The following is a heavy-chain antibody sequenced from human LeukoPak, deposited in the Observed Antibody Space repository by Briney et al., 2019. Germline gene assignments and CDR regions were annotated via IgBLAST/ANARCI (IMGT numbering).Heavy chain of an antibody. V-gene: IGHV3-33*06. J-gene: IGHJ4*02. CDR2: IWYDGSNK. CDR3: AKGGIYGPFDY. CDR1: GFTFSSYG. Sequence: PGGSLRLSCAASGFTFSSYGMHWVRQAPGKGLEWVAVIWYDGSNKYYADSVKGRFTISRDNSKNTLYLQMNSLRAEDTAVYYCAKGGIYGPFDYWGQGTLVTVSS. D-gene: IGHD3-16*01.